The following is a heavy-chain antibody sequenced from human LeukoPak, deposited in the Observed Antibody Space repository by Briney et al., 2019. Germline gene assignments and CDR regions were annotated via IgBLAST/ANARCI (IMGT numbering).Heavy chain of an antibody. V-gene: IGHV3-21*01. Sequence: GGSLRLSCAASGFTFSSYSMNWVRQAPGKGLEWVSSISSSSSYIYYADSVKGRFTISRDNAKNSLYLQMNSLRAEDTAVYYCARGAYCSSTSCNLFDYWGQGTLVTVSS. CDR1: GFTFSSYS. CDR3: ARGAYCSSTSCNLFDY. CDR2: ISSSSSYI. D-gene: IGHD2-2*01. J-gene: IGHJ4*02.